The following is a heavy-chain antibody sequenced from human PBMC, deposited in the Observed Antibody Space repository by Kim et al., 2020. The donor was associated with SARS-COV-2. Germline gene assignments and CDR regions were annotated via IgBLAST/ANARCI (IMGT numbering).Heavy chain of an antibody. Sequence: NPSLKSRVTISVDTSKNQFSLKRSSGTAADTAVYYCARHSSPTAKIDPWGQGTLVTVSS. D-gene: IGHD2-21*02. J-gene: IGHJ5*02. V-gene: IGHV4-59*08. CDR3: ARHSSPTAKIDP.